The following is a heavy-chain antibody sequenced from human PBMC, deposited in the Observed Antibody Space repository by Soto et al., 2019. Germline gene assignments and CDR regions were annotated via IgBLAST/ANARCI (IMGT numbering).Heavy chain of an antibody. CDR2: LTGSSSNI. CDR1: GFSFRNYA. J-gene: IGHJ4*02. D-gene: IGHD3-10*01. Sequence: GGSLRLSCAASGFSFRNYAMSWVRQAPGKGLEWISTLTGSSSNIYYADSVKGRFATSRDNSRNTLYLQMNSLTAEDTAVYYCANGRATYGLLTHDYWGQGTLVTVSS. V-gene: IGHV3-23*01. CDR3: ANGRATYGLLTHDY.